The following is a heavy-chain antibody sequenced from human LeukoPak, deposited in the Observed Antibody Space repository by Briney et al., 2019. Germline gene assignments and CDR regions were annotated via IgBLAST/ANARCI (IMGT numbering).Heavy chain of an antibody. CDR1: GFTLSSYS. D-gene: IGHD5-18*01. CDR3: AREAMKSYYYYMDV. CDR2: ISSSSSTI. V-gene: IGHV3-48*04. J-gene: IGHJ6*03. Sequence: GGSLRLSCAASGFTLSSYSMNWVRQAPGKGPEWVSYISSSSSTIYYVDSVKGRFTISRDNAKNSLYLQMNSLRAEDTAVYYCAREAMKSYYYYMDVWGKGTTITVSS.